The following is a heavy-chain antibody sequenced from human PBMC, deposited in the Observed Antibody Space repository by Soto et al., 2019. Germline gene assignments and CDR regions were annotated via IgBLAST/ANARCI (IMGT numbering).Heavy chain of an antibody. CDR3: ARSGGWSSFDCYGMVP. J-gene: IGHJ6*02. D-gene: IGHD6-19*01. CDR1: GYIFTSHG. CDR2: ISPYNGNT. V-gene: IGHV1-18*04. Sequence: QIQLVQSGAEVENPGASVRVSCKTSGYIFTSHGVSWVRQAAGQGLEWMGWISPYNGNTKYAQKFQDRLTMTTDTSTRTAYMELRSLRSDDTAEYYCARSGGWSSFDCYGMVPWGQGITVTVSS.